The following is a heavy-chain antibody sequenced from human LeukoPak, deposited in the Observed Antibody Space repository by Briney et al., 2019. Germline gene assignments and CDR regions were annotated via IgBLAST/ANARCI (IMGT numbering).Heavy chain of an antibody. CDR2: ISYDGKNM. CDR3: AKRGVVVRVFLVGFHKEAYYFDS. D-gene: IGHD3-16*02. Sequence: PGGSLRLSCAASGFTFSSYGMHWVRQAPGKGLEWVAVISYDGKNMYYADSVKGRFTISRDNSKNTLFLQMDRLRAEDTAVYFCAKRGVVVRVFLVGFHKEAYYFDSWGQGAQVTVSS. V-gene: IGHV3-30*18. J-gene: IGHJ4*02. CDR1: GFTFSSYG.